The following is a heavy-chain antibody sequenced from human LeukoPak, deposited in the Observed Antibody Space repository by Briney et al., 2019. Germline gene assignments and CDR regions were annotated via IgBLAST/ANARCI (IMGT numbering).Heavy chain of an antibody. CDR2: IYYSGST. CDR3: ARLKEQWLMYLDY. D-gene: IGHD6-19*01. CDR1: GGSISSSSYY. Sequence: SETLSLTCTVSGGSISSSSYYWGWIRQPPGKGLEWIGSIYYSGSTYYNPSLKSRVTISVDTSKNQFSLKLSSVTAADTAVYYCARLKEQWLMYLDYWGQGTLVTVSS. J-gene: IGHJ4*02. V-gene: IGHV4-39*07.